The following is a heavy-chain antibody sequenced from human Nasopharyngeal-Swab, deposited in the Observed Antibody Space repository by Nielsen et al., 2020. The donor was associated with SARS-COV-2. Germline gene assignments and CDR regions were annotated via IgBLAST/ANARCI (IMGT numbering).Heavy chain of an antibody. V-gene: IGHV3-23*01. J-gene: IGHJ3*02. Sequence: GESLKISCAASGFTFSSYAMSWVRQAPGKGLEWVSAISGSGGSTYYADSVKGRFTISRDNSKNTLYLQMNSLRAEDTAVYYCARDGYDSSGHDAFDIWGQGTMVTVSS. CDR2: ISGSGGST. CDR3: ARDGYDSSGHDAFDI. CDR1: GFTFSSYA. D-gene: IGHD3-22*01.